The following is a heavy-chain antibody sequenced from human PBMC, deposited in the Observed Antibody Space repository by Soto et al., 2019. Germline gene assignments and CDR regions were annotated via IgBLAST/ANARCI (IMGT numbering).Heavy chain of an antibody. D-gene: IGHD5-18*01. Sequence: PGGSLRLSCAASGFTFSSYSMNWVRQAPGKGLEWVSSISSSSSYIYYADSVKGRFTISRDNAKNSLYLQMNSLRAEDTAVYYCARDRGTAMVSEYFQRWGQGTLVTVSS. V-gene: IGHV3-21*01. CDR2: ISSSSSYI. CDR1: GFTFSSYS. CDR3: ARDRGTAMVSEYFQR. J-gene: IGHJ1*01.